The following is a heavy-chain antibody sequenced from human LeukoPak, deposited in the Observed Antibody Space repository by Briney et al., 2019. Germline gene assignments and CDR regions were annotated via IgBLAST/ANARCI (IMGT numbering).Heavy chain of an antibody. D-gene: IGHD5-18*01. CDR1: GFTFSSYG. CDR2: IRYDGSNK. V-gene: IGHV3-33*01. J-gene: IGHJ4*02. CDR3: ARDDGGYSYGCDY. Sequence: PGGSLRLSCAASGFTFSSYGMHWVRQAPGKGLEWVAVIRYDGSNKYYADSVKGRFTISRDNSKNTLYLQMNSLRAEDTAVYYCARDDGGYSYGCDYWGQGTLVTVSS.